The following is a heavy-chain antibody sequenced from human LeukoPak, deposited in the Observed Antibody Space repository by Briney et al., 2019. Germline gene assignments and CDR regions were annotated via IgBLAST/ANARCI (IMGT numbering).Heavy chain of an antibody. J-gene: IGHJ3*02. CDR1: GFDFSTCA. V-gene: IGHV3-21*01. Sequence: PGGSLRLSCAASGFDFSTCAINWIRQAPGKGLEWVSSISTMSNYIFYGDSVKGRFTISRDNAKNSVYLQMNSLRPEDTAVYYCARDPNYYDRDRDAFDIWGQGTMVTVSS. CDR3: ARDPNYYDRDRDAFDI. CDR2: ISTMSNYI. D-gene: IGHD3-22*01.